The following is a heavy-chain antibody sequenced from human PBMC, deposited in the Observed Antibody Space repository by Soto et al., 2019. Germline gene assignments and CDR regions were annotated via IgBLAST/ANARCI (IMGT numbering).Heavy chain of an antibody. CDR3: AKGRISVAAPYNWFEP. D-gene: IGHD6-19*01. CDR2: ITGGADNT. Sequence: EVKLLESGGGLVQPGGSLRLSCVASGFTYSSYAMSWFRQAPGKGLEWVSTITGGADNTHYADSVKGRFTISRDHSKNTLSLQMDSLRVEDTAVYQCAKGRISVAAPYNWFEPWGQGTLVTVSS. V-gene: IGHV3-23*01. J-gene: IGHJ5*02. CDR1: GFTYSSYA.